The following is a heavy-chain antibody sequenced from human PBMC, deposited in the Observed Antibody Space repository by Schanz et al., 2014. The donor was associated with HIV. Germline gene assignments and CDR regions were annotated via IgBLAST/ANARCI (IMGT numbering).Heavy chain of an antibody. D-gene: IGHD5-18*01. CDR2: IWNDGSNT. CDR1: GFTFSDYG. Sequence: QEQLVESGGGVVQPGRSLRLSCAASGFTFSDYGMHWVRQAPGKGLEWVAVIWNDGSNTFYADSVKGRFTISRDNAKNSLYLNMYSLRAEDTAVYFCAKSNGGDTAVVQYYFDYWGQGTLVSVSS. J-gene: IGHJ4*02. V-gene: IGHV3-33*03. CDR3: AKSNGGDTAVVQYYFDY.